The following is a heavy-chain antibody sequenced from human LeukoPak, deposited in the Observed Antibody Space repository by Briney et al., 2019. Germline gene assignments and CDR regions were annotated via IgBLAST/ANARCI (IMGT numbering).Heavy chain of an antibody. CDR2: ISWNSGTI. J-gene: IGHJ4*02. D-gene: IGHD4-17*01. CDR1: GFTFDNHA. V-gene: IGHV3-9*01. CDR3: AKDTLHDYGDSYFDY. Sequence: GGSLRLSCAASGFTFDNHAMHWVRQSPGKGLEWVSGISWNSGTIDYADSVRGRFTISRDNAKSSLYLQMNSLRAEDAALYYCAKDTLHDYGDSYFDYWGQGTLVTVSS.